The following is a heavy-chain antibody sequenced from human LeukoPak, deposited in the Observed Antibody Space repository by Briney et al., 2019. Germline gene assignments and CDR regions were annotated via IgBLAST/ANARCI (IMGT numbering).Heavy chain of an antibody. CDR1: GGSISSYY. D-gene: IGHD6-13*01. Sequence: PSETLSLTCTVSGGSISSYYWSWIRQPPGQGLEWIGYIYYSGSTNYNPSLKSRVTISVDTSKNQFSLKLSSVTAADAAVYYCARVTAAAGCDYWGQGTLVTVSS. V-gene: IGHV4-59*01. CDR3: ARVTAAAGCDY. J-gene: IGHJ4*02. CDR2: IYYSGST.